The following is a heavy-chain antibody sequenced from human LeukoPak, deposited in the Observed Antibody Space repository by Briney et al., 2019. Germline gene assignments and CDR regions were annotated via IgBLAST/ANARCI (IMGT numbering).Heavy chain of an antibody. V-gene: IGHV1-69*06. D-gene: IGHD6-19*01. CDR1: GGTFTSYA. CDR2: IIPIFGTA. Sequence: ASGKVSCKASGGTFTSYAISWVRQAPGQGLEWMGGIIPIFGTANYAQKFQGRVTITADKSTSTAYMELSSLRSEDTAVYYCARGTQWLKMNWFDPWGQGTLVTVSS. CDR3: ARGTQWLKMNWFDP. J-gene: IGHJ5*02.